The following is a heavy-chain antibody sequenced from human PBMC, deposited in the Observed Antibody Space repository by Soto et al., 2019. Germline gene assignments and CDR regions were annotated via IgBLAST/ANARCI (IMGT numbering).Heavy chain of an antibody. J-gene: IGHJ6*03. Sequence: QVQLVQSGGEVKKPGASVRVSCKASGYSFTGFGINWVRQAPGQGLEWMGWINPYTGHTNYAQKLQDRVIMTTDTSTSTAYLDLRTLRSDDTALYFCARGHSTVAGNYYYMDVWGRGTTVIVSS. CDR2: INPYTGHT. D-gene: IGHD6-19*01. V-gene: IGHV1-18*01. CDR3: ARGHSTVAGNYYYMDV. CDR1: GYSFTGFG.